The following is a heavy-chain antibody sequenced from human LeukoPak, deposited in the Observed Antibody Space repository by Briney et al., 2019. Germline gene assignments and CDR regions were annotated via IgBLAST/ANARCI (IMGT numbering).Heavy chain of an antibody. CDR1: GGTFNSFA. D-gene: IGHD3-10*01. CDR2: IIPIYPTT. V-gene: IGHV1-69*05. CDR3: VYGSGSYKLGY. Sequence: SVKVSCKASGGTFNSFALSWVRQAPGQRLEWMGGIIPIYPTTDYAQRFQGRVTITRDTSASTAYMELSSLRSEDTAVYYCVYGSGSYKLGYWGQGTLVTVSS. J-gene: IGHJ4*02.